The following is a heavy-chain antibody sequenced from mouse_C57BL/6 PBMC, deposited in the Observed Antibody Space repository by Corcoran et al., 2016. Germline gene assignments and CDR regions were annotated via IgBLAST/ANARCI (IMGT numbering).Heavy chain of an antibody. D-gene: IGHD1-1*01. CDR2: INPNNGGT. V-gene: IGHV1-26*01. Sequence: EVQLQQSGPVLVKPGASVKMSCKASGFTFTDYYMNWVKQSHGKSLEWIGDINPNNGGTSYNQKFKGKATLTVDKSSSTAYMELRSLTSEDSAVYYCARDSDYYGSSYGFAYWGQGTLVTVSA. J-gene: IGHJ3*01. CDR1: GFTFTDYY. CDR3: ARDSDYYGSSYGFAY.